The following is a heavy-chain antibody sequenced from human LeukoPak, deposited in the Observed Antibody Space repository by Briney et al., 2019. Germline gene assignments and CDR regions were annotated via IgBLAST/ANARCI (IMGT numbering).Heavy chain of an antibody. CDR1: GGSFSDCY. V-gene: IGHV4-34*01. CDR3: ARGQGFGSSWYYY. J-gene: IGHJ4*02. Sequence: SETLSLTCAVYGGSFSDCYWSWIRQPPGKGLEWIGEINHSGSTNYNPSLKSRVTISVDTSKNQFSLKLSSVTAADTAVYYCARGQGFGSSWYYYWGQGTLVTVSS. CDR2: INHSGST. D-gene: IGHD6-13*01.